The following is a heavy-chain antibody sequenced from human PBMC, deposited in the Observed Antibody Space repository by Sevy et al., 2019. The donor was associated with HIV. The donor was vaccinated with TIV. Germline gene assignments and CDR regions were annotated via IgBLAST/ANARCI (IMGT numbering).Heavy chain of an antibody. Sequence: GGSLRLSCAASGFTFSTYAMXWVRQAPGKGLEWVSSISRSGRSTYSADSVEGRFTISRDNFKNTLYLQLSSLRVDDTAVYYCAEGYCDGGSCPRDYYYYGMDVXGQGTTVTVSS. D-gene: IGHD2-15*01. CDR1: GFTFSTYA. J-gene: IGHJ6*02. CDR2: ISRSGRST. V-gene: IGHV3-23*01. CDR3: AEGYCDGGSCPRDYYYYGMDV.